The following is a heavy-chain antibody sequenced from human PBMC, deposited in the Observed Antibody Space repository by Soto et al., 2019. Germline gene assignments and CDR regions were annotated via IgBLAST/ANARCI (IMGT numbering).Heavy chain of an antibody. D-gene: IGHD5-18*01. J-gene: IGHJ4*02. Sequence: QVQLQESGPGLVKPSQTLSLSCTVSGGYISSAAYYWSWIRQHPGKGLEWIGYISHSGSTYYTPSLKSRVIISADTSKNQFSLNLTSVTAADTAVYYCAREYTYGSNFFDCWGQGALVTVSS. V-gene: IGHV4-31*03. CDR3: AREYTYGSNFFDC. CDR2: ISHSGST. CDR1: GGYISSAAYY.